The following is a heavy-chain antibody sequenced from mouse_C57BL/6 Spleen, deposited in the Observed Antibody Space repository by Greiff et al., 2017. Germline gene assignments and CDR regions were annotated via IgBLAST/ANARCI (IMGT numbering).Heavy chain of an antibody. J-gene: IGHJ1*03. Sequence: VQLQQSGAELVKPGASVKLSCTASGFNIKDYYMHWVKQRTEQGLEWIGRIDPEDGDTKYAPKFQGKATITADTSSNTAYLQLSSLTSEDTAVYYCARNYYGSSYWYFDVWGTGTTVTVSS. CDR2: IDPEDGDT. D-gene: IGHD1-1*01. V-gene: IGHV14-2*01. CDR1: GFNIKDYY. CDR3: ARNYYGSSYWYFDV.